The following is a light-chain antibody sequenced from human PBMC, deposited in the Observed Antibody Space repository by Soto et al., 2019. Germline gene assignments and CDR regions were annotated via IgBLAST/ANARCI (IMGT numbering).Light chain of an antibody. Sequence: IVMTQSPATLSVSPGERATLSCRASQSAGSNLAWYQQKPGQAPRLLIYGASTRATGIPARFSGSGSGTEFTLTISSLQSEDFAVYYCQQYNNWPPWTFGQGTKVDIK. CDR1: QSAGSN. CDR2: GAS. J-gene: IGKJ1*01. CDR3: QQYNNWPPWT. V-gene: IGKV3-15*01.